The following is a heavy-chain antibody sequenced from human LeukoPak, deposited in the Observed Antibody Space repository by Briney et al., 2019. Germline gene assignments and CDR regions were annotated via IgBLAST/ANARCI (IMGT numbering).Heavy chain of an antibody. Sequence: PGGSLRLSCAASGFTFSSYGMHWVRQAPGKGLEWVAVIWYDGTNKYYADSVKGRFTISRDNSKNTLFLQMNSLRAEDTAVYYCARVAYDSSGYLTLWGQGTLVTVSS. CDR2: IWYDGTNK. CDR1: GFTFSSYG. CDR3: ARVAYDSSGYLTL. V-gene: IGHV3-33*01. J-gene: IGHJ4*02. D-gene: IGHD3-22*01.